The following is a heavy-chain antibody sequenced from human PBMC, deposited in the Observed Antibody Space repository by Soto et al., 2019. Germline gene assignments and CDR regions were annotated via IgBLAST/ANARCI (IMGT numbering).Heavy chain of an antibody. Sequence: QVQLQEADPGLVRPSQTLYLTCTVAGGSMSENDYYWSWLRQSPGQGLQWIGYIYDTWTTSYSPSLKSRVTMSADTPRNQFSLKLTSVTAADTALYFCARGIVRGGFDIWGQGTLVTVSS. CDR2: IYDTWTT. CDR3: ARGIVRGGFDI. D-gene: IGHD3-10*02. V-gene: IGHV4-30-4*01. CDR1: GGSMSENDYY. J-gene: IGHJ3*02.